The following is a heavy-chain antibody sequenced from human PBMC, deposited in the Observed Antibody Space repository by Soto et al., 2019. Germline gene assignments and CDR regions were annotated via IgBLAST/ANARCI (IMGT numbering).Heavy chain of an antibody. Sequence: QVQLVQSGAEVKKPGSSVKVSCKASGGTFSSSAISWVRQAPGQGLEWMGGIIPIFGTAEYAKKFQGRVTITADESTSTDFMEVSSLRSEDTAVYYCASNGESYYYYGMDVWGQGTTVTVSS. V-gene: IGHV1-69*12. CDR2: IIPIFGTA. CDR1: GGTFSSSA. CDR3: ASNGESYYYYGMDV. D-gene: IGHD2-8*01. J-gene: IGHJ6*02.